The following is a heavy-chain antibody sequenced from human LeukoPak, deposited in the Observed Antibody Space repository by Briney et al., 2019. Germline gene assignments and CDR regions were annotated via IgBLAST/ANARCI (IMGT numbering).Heavy chain of an antibody. Sequence: ASVKVSCKASGYPFTGYYIHWVRQAPGQGLEWMGWINPNRGGTNYAQKFQGRVTKTSDTSITTAYMDLRRLTSDDTAVYYCAREISDYASAYWGQGTLVTVSS. CDR3: AREISDYASAY. V-gene: IGHV1-2*02. CDR2: INPNRGGT. CDR1: GYPFTGYY. D-gene: IGHD4-17*01. J-gene: IGHJ1*01.